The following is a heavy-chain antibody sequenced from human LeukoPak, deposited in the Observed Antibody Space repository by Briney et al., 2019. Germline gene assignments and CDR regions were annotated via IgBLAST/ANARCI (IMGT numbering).Heavy chain of an antibody. V-gene: IGHV4-30-4*01. CDR1: GGSSSNYY. CDR3: AGSRYHYYFYATDV. CDR2: TYYSGST. D-gene: IGHD2-15*01. J-gene: IGHJ6*02. Sequence: SETLSPTCTVSGGSSSNYYWSWIRQSPRKGQEWVGYTYYSGSTYYNPSLNSRVTISADTSKNQFSLKLSSMTDADTAVYYCAGSRYHYYFYATDVWGQGTTVTVSS.